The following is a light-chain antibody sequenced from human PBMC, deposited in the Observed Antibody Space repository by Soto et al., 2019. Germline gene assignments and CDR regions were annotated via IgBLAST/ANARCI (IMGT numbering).Light chain of an antibody. CDR2: AAS. V-gene: IGKV1-39*01. Sequence: QMTQYPSSLSASVGNRVTLTCWASQIISSFLSWYQHKPGKAPKLLIYAASSLQSGVTSRFSGSGSGTDFTIPISSLQPEDFATYYCQPDESYPWTFGEGTKVDIK. J-gene: IGKJ1*01. CDR3: QPDESYPWT. CDR1: QIISSF.